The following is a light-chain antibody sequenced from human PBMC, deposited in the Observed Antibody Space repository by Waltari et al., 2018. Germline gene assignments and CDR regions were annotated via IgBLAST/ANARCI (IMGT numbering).Light chain of an antibody. J-gene: IGKJ1*01. V-gene: IGKV4-1*01. CDR3: QQYCRRRT. Sequence: DIVMTQSPDSLAVSLGERATINCKSSQTVLYNSNDKHYLACYQQKPGQPPKLLIYGACTPAARVPGRFSGSGAGTYFTTTSSILQAEDVAVYCCQQYCRRRTFGQGTKVEIK. CDR2: GAC. CDR1: QTVLYNSNDKHY.